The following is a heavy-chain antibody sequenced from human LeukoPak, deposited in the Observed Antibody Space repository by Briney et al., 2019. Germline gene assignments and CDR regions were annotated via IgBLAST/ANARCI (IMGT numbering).Heavy chain of an antibody. CDR2: INHSGGT. V-gene: IGHV4-34*01. J-gene: IGHJ5*02. CDR3: AGAMGNDYGDYDNWFDP. CDR1: GGSFSGYS. Sequence: PSETLSLTCAVYGGSFSGYSWSWIRQPPGKGLEWIGEINHSGGTNFNPSLKSRVTISVDTSKNQFSLKLSSVTAADTAVYYCAGAMGNDYGDYDNWFDPWGQGTLVTVSS. D-gene: IGHD4-17*01.